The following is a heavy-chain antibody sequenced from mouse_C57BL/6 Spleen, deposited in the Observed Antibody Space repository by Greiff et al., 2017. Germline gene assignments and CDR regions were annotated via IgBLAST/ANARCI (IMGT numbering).Heavy chain of an antibody. D-gene: IGHD2-1*01. CDR1: GYTFTSYW. V-gene: IGHV1-55*01. J-gene: IGHJ4*01. CDR3: ALTPGNYDYAMDY. CDR2: IYPGSGST. Sequence: VKLQQPGAELVKPGASVKMSCKASGYTFTSYWITWVKQRPGQGLEWIGDIYPGSGSTNYNEKFKSKATLTVDTSSSTAYMQLSSLTSEDSAVYYCALTPGNYDYAMDYWGQGTSVTVSS.